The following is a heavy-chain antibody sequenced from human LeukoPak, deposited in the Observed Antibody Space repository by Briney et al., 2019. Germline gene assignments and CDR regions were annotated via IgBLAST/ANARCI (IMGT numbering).Heavy chain of an antibody. D-gene: IGHD3-22*01. CDR3: ARDLAYYYDSSGYGY. Sequence: GGSLRLTGAASGFTFSSYSMNWVRQAPGKGLEWVSSISSSSSYIYYADSVKGRFTISRDNAKNSLYLQMNSLRAEDTAVYYCARDLAYYYDSSGYGYWGQGTLVTVSS. V-gene: IGHV3-21*01. CDR1: GFTFSSYS. J-gene: IGHJ4*02. CDR2: ISSSSSYI.